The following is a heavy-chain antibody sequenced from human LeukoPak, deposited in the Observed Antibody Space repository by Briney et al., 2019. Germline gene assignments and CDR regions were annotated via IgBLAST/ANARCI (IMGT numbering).Heavy chain of an antibody. Sequence: SETLSLTCSVSGASISAYHWSWIRQPAGKGLEWIGRIYSSGRTNYIPSLKSRLTMSVDTSKNQFSLKLNSVTAADTAVYHCARDYSYPDYWGQGTLVTVSS. CDR2: IYSSGRT. J-gene: IGHJ4*02. V-gene: IGHV4-4*07. CDR1: GASISAYH. CDR3: ARDYSYPDY. D-gene: IGHD5-18*01.